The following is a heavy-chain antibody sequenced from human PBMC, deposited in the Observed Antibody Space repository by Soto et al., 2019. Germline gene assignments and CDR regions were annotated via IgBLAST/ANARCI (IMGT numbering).Heavy chain of an antibody. CDR2: INAGNAKT. V-gene: IGHV1-3*01. J-gene: IGHJ4*02. CDR1: GYTFANYA. D-gene: IGHD3-3*01. CDR3: EREHDFWSGYSFDF. Sequence: ASVKVSCKASGYTFANYAIQWVRQAPGQRLEWMGWINAGNAKTKYSQKFQGRVTITRDTSADTAYMELSSLRSEDTALYYCEREHDFWSGYSFDFWGQGTQVTVSS.